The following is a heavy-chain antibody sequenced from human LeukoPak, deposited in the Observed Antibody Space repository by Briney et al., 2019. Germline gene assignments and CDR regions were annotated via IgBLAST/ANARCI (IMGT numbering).Heavy chain of an antibody. J-gene: IGHJ3*02. V-gene: IGHV1-8*01. Sequence: ASVKVSCKASGYTFTSYDINWVRQATGQELEWMGWMNPNSGNTGYAQKFQGRVTMTRNTSISTAYMELSSLRSEDTAVYYCARELTAADDAFDIWGQGTMVTVSS. D-gene: IGHD6-13*01. CDR1: GYTFTSYD. CDR2: MNPNSGNT. CDR3: ARELTAADDAFDI.